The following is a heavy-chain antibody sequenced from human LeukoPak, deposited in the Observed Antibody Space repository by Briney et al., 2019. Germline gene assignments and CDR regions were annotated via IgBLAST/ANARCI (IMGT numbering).Heavy chain of an antibody. D-gene: IGHD1-26*01. CDR2: ISGSGGST. Sequence: PGGSLRLSCAASAFTFGSYAMSWVRQAPWKGLEWVSGISGSGGSTYYADSVKGRFTVSRDNSKNALYLQMNSLRAEDTALYYCAKDSRVGEPLPFQHWGQGTLVIVSS. J-gene: IGHJ1*01. CDR3: AKDSRVGEPLPFQH. V-gene: IGHV3-23*01. CDR1: AFTFGSYA.